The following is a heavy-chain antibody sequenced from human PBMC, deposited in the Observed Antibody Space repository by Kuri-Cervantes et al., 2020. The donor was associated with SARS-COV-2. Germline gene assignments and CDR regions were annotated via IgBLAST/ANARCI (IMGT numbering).Heavy chain of an antibody. CDR3: ARGFDP. CDR2: IYTSGGT. CDR1: GGSISSYY. J-gene: IGHJ5*02. Sequence: GSLRLSCTVSGGSISSYYWSWIRQPAGEGLEWIGRIYTSGGTNYNPSFMSRVTMSVDTSKNQFSLKLSSVTAADTAGYYCARGFDPWGQGTLVTVSS. V-gene: IGHV4-4*07.